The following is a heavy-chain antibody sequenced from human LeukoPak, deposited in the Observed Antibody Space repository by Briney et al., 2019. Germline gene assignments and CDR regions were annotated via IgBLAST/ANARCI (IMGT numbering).Heavy chain of an antibody. J-gene: IGHJ4*02. D-gene: IGHD5-18*01. CDR3: AKGQSRYSYGYYFDY. CDR2: ISGSGGST. V-gene: IGHV3-23*01. Sequence: PGGSLRLSCAASGFTFSSYAMSWVRQAPGKGLEWVSAISGSGGSTYYADSVKGRFTISRDNSKNTLYLQMNSLRAKDTAVYYCAKGQSRYSYGYYFDYWGQGTLVTVSS. CDR1: GFTFSSYA.